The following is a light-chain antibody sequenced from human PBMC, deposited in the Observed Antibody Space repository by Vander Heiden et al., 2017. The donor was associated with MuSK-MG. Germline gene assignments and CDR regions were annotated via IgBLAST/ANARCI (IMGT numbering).Light chain of an antibody. CDR1: QSISVY. V-gene: IGKV1-39*01. CDR2: AAF. Sequence: DIQMTQSPSSLSASVGDRVTITCRASQSISVYLNWYQQKPGKAPKLLIYAAFSLQSGVPSRFSGSGSGTDFTLTISSLQPEDFATYSCQQSDSTRSTFAQGTKLGIK. J-gene: IGKJ2*01. CDR3: QQSDSTRST.